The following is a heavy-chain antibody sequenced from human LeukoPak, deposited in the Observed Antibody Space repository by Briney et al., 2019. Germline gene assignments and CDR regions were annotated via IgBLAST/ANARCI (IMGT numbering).Heavy chain of an antibody. Sequence: GGSLRLSCAASGFRFSSYWMSWVRQAPGKGLEWVANIKQDGSEKYYVDSVKGRFTISRDNAKNTLYLQMNTLRVEDTAVYYCARGSWSAADTNIDYWGQGTLVTVSS. D-gene: IGHD6-25*01. CDR2: IKQDGSEK. V-gene: IGHV3-7*02. CDR3: ARGSWSAADTNIDY. J-gene: IGHJ4*02. CDR1: GFRFSSYW.